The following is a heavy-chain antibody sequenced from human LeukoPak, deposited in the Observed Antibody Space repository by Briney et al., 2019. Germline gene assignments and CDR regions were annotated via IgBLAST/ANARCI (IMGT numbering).Heavy chain of an antibody. CDR2: ISNSGRNI. J-gene: IGHJ5*02. Sequence: GGSLRLSCAASGFVFSSFEMNWVRQAPGKGLEWLSYISNSGRNIYYADSVKGRFTISRDNAKDSLYLQMNSLRAEDTAMYYCATKYSSGWYITWGQGTLVTVSS. CDR1: GFVFSSFE. D-gene: IGHD6-19*01. V-gene: IGHV3-48*03. CDR3: ATKYSSGWYIT.